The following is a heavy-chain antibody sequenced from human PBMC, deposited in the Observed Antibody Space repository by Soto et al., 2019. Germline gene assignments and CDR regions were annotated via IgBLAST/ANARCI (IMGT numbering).Heavy chain of an antibody. CDR2: INHSGST. V-gene: IGHV4-34*01. J-gene: IGHJ4*02. CDR3: ARDKITGLFDY. D-gene: IGHD1-1*01. CDR1: GGSFSGYY. Sequence: TSETLSLTCAVYGGSFSGYYWTWIRQPPGTGLEWIGEINHSGSTNYNPSLKSRVTISVDTSKNQFSLKLTSVTAADTAVYYCARDKITGLFDYWGQGPLVTVS.